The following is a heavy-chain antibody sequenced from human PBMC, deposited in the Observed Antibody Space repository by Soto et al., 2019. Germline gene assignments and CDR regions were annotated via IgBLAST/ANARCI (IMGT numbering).Heavy chain of an antibody. Sequence: GGSLRLSCAASGLTFSTYAMNWVRQAPGKGLEWVSLISGGDDTTYYADSVKGRFTISGDGSKNTLYLQMNSLRVEDTAVYYCALRGGGRYFHYYYGMGVWGQGTTVTVSS. CDR3: ALRGGGRYFHYYYGMGV. CDR1: GLTFSTYA. D-gene: IGHD1-26*01. J-gene: IGHJ6*02. V-gene: IGHV3-23*01. CDR2: ISGGDDTT.